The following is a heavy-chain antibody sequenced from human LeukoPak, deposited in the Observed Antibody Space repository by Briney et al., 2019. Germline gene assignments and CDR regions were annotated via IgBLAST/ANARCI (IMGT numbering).Heavy chain of an antibody. J-gene: IGHJ4*02. D-gene: IGHD6-13*01. CDR3: ARRLSSSWSHDY. V-gene: IGHV3-66*01. Sequence: GGSLRLSCAASGFTFSSYAMSWVREAPGEGLEWVSIIYSAGHTYYADSVRGRFTISRDRSKNTLYLQMNSLRAEDTAVYYCARRLSSSWSHDYWGQGTLVTVSS. CDR2: IYSAGHT. CDR1: GFTFSSYA.